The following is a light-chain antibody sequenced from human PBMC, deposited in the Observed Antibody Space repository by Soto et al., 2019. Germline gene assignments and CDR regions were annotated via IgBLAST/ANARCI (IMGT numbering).Light chain of an antibody. CDR3: CSYTTSNTRQIV. J-gene: IGLJ1*01. CDR2: DAS. V-gene: IGLV2-14*03. Sequence: QSVLTQPASVSGSPGQSITISCTGTSSDVGGYNYVSWYQHHPGKAPKLMIYDASNRPSGVSNRFSGSKSGNTASLTISGLQPEDEADYYCCSYTTSNTRQIVFGTGTKVTVL. CDR1: SSDVGGYNY.